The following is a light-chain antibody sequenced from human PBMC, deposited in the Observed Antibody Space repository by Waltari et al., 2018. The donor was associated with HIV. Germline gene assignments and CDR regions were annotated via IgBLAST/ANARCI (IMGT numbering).Light chain of an antibody. CDR1: ALPKQY. V-gene: IGLV3-25*03. CDR2: KDI. J-gene: IGLJ3*02. CDR3: QAADSSGTYKGNWV. Sequence: SYELTQPPSVSVSPGQTARITCSGDALPKQYAYWYQQKPGQAPVLVIYKDIERPSGIPERFSGASSGTTVTLTISGVQAEDEAGYYCQAADSSGTYKGNWVFGGGTKLTVL.